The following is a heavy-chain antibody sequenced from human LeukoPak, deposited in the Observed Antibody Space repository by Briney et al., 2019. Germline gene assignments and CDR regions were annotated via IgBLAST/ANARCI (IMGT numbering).Heavy chain of an antibody. V-gene: IGHV4-39*01. J-gene: IGHJ1*01. CDR1: GGSISGSPYY. D-gene: IGHD3-10*01. CDR3: ARLITTAAPEQYFQR. CDR2: IHYSGTT. Sequence: SETLSLTCSVSGGSISGSPYYWGSLRQPPGRGLEWIATIHYSGTTSYNPSLKSRVTISVDTSKNEFSLTLTSVTAADTAVYYCARLITTAAPEQYFQRWGQGSLVTVSS.